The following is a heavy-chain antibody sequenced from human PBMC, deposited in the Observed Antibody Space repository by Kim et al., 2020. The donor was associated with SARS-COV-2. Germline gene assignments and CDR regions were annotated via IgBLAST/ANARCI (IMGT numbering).Heavy chain of an antibody. J-gene: IGHJ4*02. D-gene: IGHD5-18*01. CDR3: AKGSAGSVDTAMAFDY. CDR1: GFTFSSYA. V-gene: IGHV3-23*01. Sequence: GGSLRLSCAASGFTFSSYAMSWVRQAPGKGLEWVSAISGSGGSTYYADSVKGRFTISRDNSKNTLYLQMNSLRAEDTAVYYCAKGSAGSVDTAMAFDYWGQGTLVTVSS. CDR2: ISGSGGST.